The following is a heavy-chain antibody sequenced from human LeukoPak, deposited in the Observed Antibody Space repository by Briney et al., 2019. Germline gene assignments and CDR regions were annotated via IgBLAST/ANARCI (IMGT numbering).Heavy chain of an antibody. J-gene: IGHJ4*02. CDR2: INSDGSST. D-gene: IGHD4-23*01. Sequence: QPGGSLRLSCAASGLTFSSYWMHWVRQAPGKGLVWVSRINSDGSSTSYADSVKGRFTTSRDNAKNTLYLQMNSLRAEDTAVYYCARGWGYGGNRFDYWGQGTLVTVSS. V-gene: IGHV3-74*01. CDR3: ARGWGYGGNRFDY. CDR1: GLTFSSYW.